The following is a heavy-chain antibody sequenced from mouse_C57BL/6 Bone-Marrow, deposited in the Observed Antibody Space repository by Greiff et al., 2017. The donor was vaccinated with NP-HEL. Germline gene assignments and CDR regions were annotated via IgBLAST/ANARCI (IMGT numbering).Heavy chain of an antibody. V-gene: IGHV1-63*01. Sequence: QVQLQQSGAELVRPGTSVKMSCKASGYTFTNYWIGWAKQRPGHGLEWIGDIYPGGGYTNYNEKFKGKATLTADKSSRTAYMQFSSLTSEDSAIYYCARWILRGYWYFDVWGTGTTVTVSS. D-gene: IGHD1-1*01. CDR2: IYPGGGYT. CDR1: GYTFTNYW. J-gene: IGHJ1*03. CDR3: ARWILRGYWYFDV.